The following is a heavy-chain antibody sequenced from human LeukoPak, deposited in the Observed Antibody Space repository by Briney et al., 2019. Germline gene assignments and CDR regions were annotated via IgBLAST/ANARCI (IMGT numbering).Heavy chain of an antibody. CDR3: ARARYSTSSYYYDMDV. D-gene: IGHD6-6*01. J-gene: IGHJ6*02. CDR1: GGSISSGGNY. V-gene: IGHV4-31*03. Sequence: PSETLSLTCTVSGGSISSGGNYWSWIRQHPGKGQEGIGYIYYSGSTYYNPSLESRVTILADTSKNHFSRKLNSVTAADTAVYYCARARYSTSSYYYDMDVWGQGTTVTVSS. CDR2: IYYSGST.